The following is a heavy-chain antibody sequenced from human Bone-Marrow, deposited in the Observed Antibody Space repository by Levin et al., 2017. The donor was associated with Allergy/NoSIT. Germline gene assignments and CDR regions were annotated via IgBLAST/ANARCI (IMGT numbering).Heavy chain of an antibody. D-gene: IGHD1-26*01. Sequence: SCAISGDSVSSDIVTWTWIRQSSSRGLEWLGRTFYRSKWYYDYALSVESRITINPDTSKNQFSLQLSSVTPEDTAVYYCAREKFISSGKYVLDYWGQGTLVTVSS. CDR2: TFYRSKWYY. CDR1: GDSVSSDIVT. J-gene: IGHJ4*02. CDR3: AREKFISSGKYVLDY. V-gene: IGHV6-1*01.